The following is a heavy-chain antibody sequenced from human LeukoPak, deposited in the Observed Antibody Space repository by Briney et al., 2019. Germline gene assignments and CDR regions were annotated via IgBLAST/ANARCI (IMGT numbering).Heavy chain of an antibody. Sequence: SETLSLTCAVYGESFSGYYWSWIRQPPGKGLERIGEINHSGSTNYNPSLKSRVTISVDTSKNQFSLKLSSVTAADTAVYYCARSPQLAKWLPFDYWGQGTLVTVSS. CDR1: GESFSGYY. J-gene: IGHJ4*02. D-gene: IGHD6-19*01. V-gene: IGHV4-34*01. CDR2: INHSGST. CDR3: ARSPQLAKWLPFDY.